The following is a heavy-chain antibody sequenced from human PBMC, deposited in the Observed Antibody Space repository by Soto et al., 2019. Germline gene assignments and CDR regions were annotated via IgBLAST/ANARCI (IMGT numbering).Heavy chain of an antibody. D-gene: IGHD4-17*01. CDR2: ISYDGSNK. Sequence: GVSLRLSCAASGFTFSSYGMHWVRQAPGKGLEWVAVISYDGSNKYYADSVKGRFTISRDNSKNTLYLQMNSLRAEDTAVYYCAKDLTTAIHGYGMDVWGQGTTVTVSS. CDR1: GFTFSSYG. V-gene: IGHV3-30*18. CDR3: AKDLTTAIHGYGMDV. J-gene: IGHJ6*02.